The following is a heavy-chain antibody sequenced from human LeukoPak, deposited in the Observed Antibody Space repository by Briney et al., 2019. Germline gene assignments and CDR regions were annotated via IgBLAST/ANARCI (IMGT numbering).Heavy chain of an antibody. CDR1: GFTFRTYW. J-gene: IGHJ4*02. V-gene: IGHV3-7*01. D-gene: IGHD2-2*01. CDR2: IKQDGSEK. Sequence: GGSLRLSCAASGFTFRTYWMSWVRQAPGKGLEWVAKIKQDGSEKYYVDSVKGRFTISRDNAKNSLYLQMNSLRAEDTALYYCARVRGGLVPTAMGLDYWGQGTLVTVSS. CDR3: ARVRGGLVPTAMGLDY.